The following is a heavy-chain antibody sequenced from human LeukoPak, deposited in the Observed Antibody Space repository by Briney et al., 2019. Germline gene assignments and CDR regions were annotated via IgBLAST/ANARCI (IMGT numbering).Heavy chain of an antibody. J-gene: IGHJ4*02. V-gene: IGHV4-4*07. CDR1: GVSISSYY. Sequence: PSETLSLTCTVSGVSISSYYWSWIRQPAGKGLEWIGRIHTSGSTNYNPSLKSRVTMSVDTSKNQFSLKLSSVTAADTAVYYCARGGYYYDSSGYYSFDYWGQGTLVTVSS. D-gene: IGHD3-22*01. CDR2: IHTSGST. CDR3: ARGGYYYDSSGYYSFDY.